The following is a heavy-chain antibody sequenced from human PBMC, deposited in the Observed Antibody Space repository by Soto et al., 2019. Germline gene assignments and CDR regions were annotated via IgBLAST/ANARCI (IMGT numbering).Heavy chain of an antibody. Sequence: QVQLVESGGGVVQPGRSLRLSCAASGFTFSSYGMHWVRQAPGKGLEWVAVIWYDGSEKYYPDSVKGRFTISRDNYKNTLYLQMNSLRAEDTAVYYCARAGEGFDMWGQGTMVTVSS. CDR2: IWYDGSEK. CDR3: ARAGEGFDM. CDR1: GFTFSSYG. V-gene: IGHV3-33*01. D-gene: IGHD7-27*01. J-gene: IGHJ3*02.